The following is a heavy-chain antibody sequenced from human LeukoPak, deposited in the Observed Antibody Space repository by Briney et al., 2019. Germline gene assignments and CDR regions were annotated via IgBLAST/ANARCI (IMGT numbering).Heavy chain of an antibody. CDR3: ARDLGYYDRSGILGL. D-gene: IGHD3-22*01. V-gene: IGHV3-30*04. J-gene: IGHJ4*02. Sequence: GRSLRLSCAASGFTFISYAMHWVRQAPGKGLEGVAVISYDGSNKYYADSVKGRFTISRDNSKNTLYLQMNRLRAEDTAVYYCARDLGYYDRSGILGLWGQGTLVTVSS. CDR2: ISYDGSNK. CDR1: GFTFISYA.